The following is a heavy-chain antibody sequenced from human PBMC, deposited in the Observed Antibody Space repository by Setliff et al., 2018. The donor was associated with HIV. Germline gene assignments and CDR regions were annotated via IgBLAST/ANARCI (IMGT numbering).Heavy chain of an antibody. V-gene: IGHV4-39*07. CDR2: IYYSGST. D-gene: IGHD3-16*02. Sequence: SETLSLTCIVSSGSISTSSYYWGWIRRPPGKGLEWIGSIYYSGSTYYNPSLKCRITISIDTSKNQFSLRLSSVTAADTAVYYCARQYYDYVWGTYRSQYYFDNWGQGTLVTVSS. J-gene: IGHJ4*02. CDR3: ARQYYDYVWGTYRSQYYFDN. CDR1: SGSISTSSYY.